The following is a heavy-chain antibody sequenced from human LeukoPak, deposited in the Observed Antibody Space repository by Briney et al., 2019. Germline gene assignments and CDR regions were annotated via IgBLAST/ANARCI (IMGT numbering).Heavy chain of an antibody. CDR2: IYTSGST. V-gene: IGHV4-4*09. Sequence: KPSEPLSLTCTVSGGSISSYYWSWIRQPPGKGLEWIGYIYTSGSTNYNPSLKSRVTISVGTSKNQFSLKLSSVAAADTAVYYCARGWAGATTGFDYWGQGTLVIVSS. D-gene: IGHD1-26*01. J-gene: IGHJ4*02. CDR1: GGSISSYY. CDR3: ARGWAGATTGFDY.